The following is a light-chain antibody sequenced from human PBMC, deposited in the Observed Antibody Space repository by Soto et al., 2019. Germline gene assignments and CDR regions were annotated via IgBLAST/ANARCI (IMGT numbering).Light chain of an antibody. J-gene: IGKJ1*01. CDR1: QSVTSNY. CDR3: QQYGSSPEWT. V-gene: IGKV3-20*01. Sequence: EIVLTQSPGTLSLSPGERATLSCRASQSVTSNYLAWYQQKPGQAPRLLIYGASSRATGIPDRFSGSGSGTDFTLTISRLEPEDFAVYYCQQYGSSPEWTFGQGTKVDI. CDR2: GAS.